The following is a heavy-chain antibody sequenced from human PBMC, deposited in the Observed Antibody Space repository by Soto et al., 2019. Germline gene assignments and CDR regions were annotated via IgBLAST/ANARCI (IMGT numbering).Heavy chain of an antibody. CDR3: ATTTPSYYDSSGYYTT. V-gene: IGHV1-18*01. CDR2: ISAYNGNT. Sequence: ASVKVSCKASGYTFTSXAISWVRQAPGQGLEWMGWISAYNGNTNYAQKLQGRVTMTTDTSTSTAYMELRSLRSDDTAVYYCATTTPSYYDSSGYYTTWGQGTLGTVSS. D-gene: IGHD3-22*01. CDR1: GYTFTSXA. J-gene: IGHJ5*02.